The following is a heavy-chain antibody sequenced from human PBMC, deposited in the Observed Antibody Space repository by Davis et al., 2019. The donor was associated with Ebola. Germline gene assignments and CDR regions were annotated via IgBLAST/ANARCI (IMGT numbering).Heavy chain of an antibody. J-gene: IGHJ5*02. D-gene: IGHD6-6*01. CDR3: ARDFAARPMAGWFDP. Sequence: PAESLTLTCAASGFTFSDYYMSWIRQAPGRGLEWVSYISSSGSTIYYADSVKGRFTISRDNAKNSLYLQMNSLRAEDTAVYYCARDFAARPMAGWFDPWGQGTLVTVSS. CDR1: GFTFSDYY. V-gene: IGHV3-11*01. CDR2: ISSSGSTI.